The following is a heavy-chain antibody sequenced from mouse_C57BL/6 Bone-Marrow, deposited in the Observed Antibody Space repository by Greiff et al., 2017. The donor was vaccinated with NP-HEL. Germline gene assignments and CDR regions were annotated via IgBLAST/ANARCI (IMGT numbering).Heavy chain of an antibody. CDR1: GFNIKNTY. CDR2: IDPANGNT. V-gene: IGHV14-3*01. Sequence: VQLKESVAELVRPGASVKLSCTASGFNIKNTYMHWVKQRPEQGLEWIGRIDPANGNTKYAPKVQGKATITADTSSNTAYLQLSSLTSEDTAIYYCASSPYDYDGGVAYWGQGTLVTVSA. J-gene: IGHJ3*01. D-gene: IGHD2-4*01. CDR3: ASSPYDYDGGVAY.